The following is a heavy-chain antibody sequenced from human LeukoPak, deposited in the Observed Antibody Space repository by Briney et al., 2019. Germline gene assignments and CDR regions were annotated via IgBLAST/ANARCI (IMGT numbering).Heavy chain of an antibody. CDR1: GGSISSYY. Sequence: SETLSLTCTVSGGSISSYYWSWIRQPAGKGLGWIGRIYTSGSTKYNPSLKSRVTMSVDTSKNQFFLKLSSVAAAETAVYYCAGRATYYYYYGMDVWGQGTTVTVSS. CDR3: AGRATYYYYYGMDV. V-gene: IGHV4-4*07. J-gene: IGHJ6*02. CDR2: IYTSGST.